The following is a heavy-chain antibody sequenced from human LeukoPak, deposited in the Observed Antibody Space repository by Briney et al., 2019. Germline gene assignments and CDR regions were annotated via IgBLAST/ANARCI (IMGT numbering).Heavy chain of an antibody. CDR2: ISGSGGST. J-gene: IGHJ4*02. Sequence: GGSLRLSCAASGFTFSSYAMSWVRQAPGKGLEWVSAISGSGGSTYYADSVKGWFTISRDNSKNTLYLQMNSLRAEDTAVYYCAKDHCSGGSCYSFDYWGQGTLVTVSS. D-gene: IGHD2-15*01. CDR3: AKDHCSGGSCYSFDY. CDR1: GFTFSSYA. V-gene: IGHV3-23*01.